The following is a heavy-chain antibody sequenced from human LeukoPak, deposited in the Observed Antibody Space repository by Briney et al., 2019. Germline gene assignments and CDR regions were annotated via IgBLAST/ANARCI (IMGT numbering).Heavy chain of an antibody. CDR2: ISAYNGNT. J-gene: IGHJ4*02. D-gene: IGHD3-10*01. V-gene: IGHV1-18*01. CDR3: ASAAGELLPVDY. Sequence: XVXXXXXQGXEWMGWISAYNGNTTYAQKLQGRVTMTTDTSTSTAYMELRSLRSDDTAVYYCASAAGELLPVDYWGQGTLVTVSS.